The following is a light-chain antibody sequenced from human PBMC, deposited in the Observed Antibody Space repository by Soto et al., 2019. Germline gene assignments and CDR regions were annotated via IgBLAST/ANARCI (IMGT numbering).Light chain of an antibody. V-gene: IGKV3-11*01. CDR1: QSVSSY. CDR2: DAS. Sequence: EIVLTQSPATLSLSPGERATLSCRASQSVSSYLAWYQHKPGQAPRLLSYDASIRATGIPARFSGSGSGTDFTLTISRLEPEDFAVYYCQQRSNWPFSFGQGTLLEIK. J-gene: IGKJ5*01. CDR3: QQRSNWPFS.